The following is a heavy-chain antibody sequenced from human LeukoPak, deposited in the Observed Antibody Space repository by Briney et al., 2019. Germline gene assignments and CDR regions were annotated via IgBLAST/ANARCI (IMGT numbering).Heavy chain of an antibody. J-gene: IGHJ5*02. Sequence: GESLKISCQGSGYTFTNYWIGWVRQMSGKGLEWMGIIYPGDSDIRYSPSFQGQVTISADKSISTAYLQWSSLKASDTAMYYCARQEYCSGGSCYTWFDPWGQGTLVTVSS. D-gene: IGHD2-15*01. V-gene: IGHV5-51*01. CDR1: GYTFTNYW. CDR3: ARQEYCSGGSCYTWFDP. CDR2: IYPGDSDI.